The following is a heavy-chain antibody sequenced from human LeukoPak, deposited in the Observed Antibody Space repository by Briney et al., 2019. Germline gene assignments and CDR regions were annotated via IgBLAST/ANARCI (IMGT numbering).Heavy chain of an antibody. CDR2: ISYDGSNK. V-gene: IGHV3-30-3*01. J-gene: IGHJ3*02. CDR1: GFTFSSYA. Sequence: GSLRLSCAASGFTFSSYAMHWVRQAPGKGLEWVAVISYDGSNKYYADSVKGRFTISRDNSKNTLYLQMNSLRAEDTAVYYCARENGDTDAFDIWGQGTMVTVSS. D-gene: IGHD4-17*01. CDR3: ARENGDTDAFDI.